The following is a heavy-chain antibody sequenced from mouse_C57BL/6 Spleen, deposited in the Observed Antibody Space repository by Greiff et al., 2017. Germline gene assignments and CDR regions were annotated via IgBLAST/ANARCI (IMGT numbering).Heavy chain of an antibody. CDR3: ARYGTAHAMDY. CDR2: IDPSDSEP. Sequence: QVQLQQPGAELVRPGSSVKLSCKASGYTFTSYWMHWVKQRPIQGLEWIGNIDPSDSEPHYNPKSKDKATLTVDKSSSTAYMQLSSLTSEDSAVSYCARYGTAHAMDYWGQGTSVTVSS. V-gene: IGHV1-52*01. CDR1: GYTFTSYW. D-gene: IGHD2-1*01. J-gene: IGHJ4*01.